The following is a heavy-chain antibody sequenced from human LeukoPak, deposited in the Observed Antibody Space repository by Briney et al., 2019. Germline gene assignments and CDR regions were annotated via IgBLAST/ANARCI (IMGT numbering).Heavy chain of an antibody. CDR2: INHSGST. J-gene: IGHJ6*02. CDR3: ARLGVVPAARSYYYYYGMDV. Sequence: SETLSLTCAVHGGSFRAYYWSWIRQPPGKGLEWIGEINHSGSTNYNPSLKSRVTISVDTSKNQFSLKLSSVTAADTAVHYCARLGVVPAARSYYYYYGMDVWGQGTTVTVSS. V-gene: IGHV4-34*01. D-gene: IGHD2-2*01. CDR1: GGSFRAYY.